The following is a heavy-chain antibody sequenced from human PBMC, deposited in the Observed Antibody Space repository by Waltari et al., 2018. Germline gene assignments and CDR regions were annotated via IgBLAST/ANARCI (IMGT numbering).Heavy chain of an antibody. V-gene: IGHV4-34*01. CDR2: INHSGST. Sequence: QVQLQQWGAGLLKPSETLSLTCAVYGGSFSGYYWSWIRQPPGKGLEWIGEINHSGSTNYNPSLKSRVTISVDTSKNQFSLKLSSVTAADTAVYDCARKVRGVRHFDYWGQGTLVTVSS. J-gene: IGHJ4*02. CDR1: GGSFSGYY. D-gene: IGHD3-10*01. CDR3: ARKVRGVRHFDY.